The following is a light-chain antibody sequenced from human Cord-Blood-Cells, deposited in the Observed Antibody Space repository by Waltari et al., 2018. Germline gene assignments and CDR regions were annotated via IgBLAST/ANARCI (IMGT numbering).Light chain of an antibody. CDR2: EGS. CDR1: SSDVGSYNL. Sequence: QSALTQPASVSASPGQSIAISCTGTSSDVGSYNLVSWYQQHPGKAPKLMIYEGSKRPSGVSNRFSGSKSGNTASLTIFGLQAEDEADYYCCSYAGSSTVFGGGTKLTVL. V-gene: IGLV2-23*01. J-gene: IGLJ3*02. CDR3: CSYAGSSTV.